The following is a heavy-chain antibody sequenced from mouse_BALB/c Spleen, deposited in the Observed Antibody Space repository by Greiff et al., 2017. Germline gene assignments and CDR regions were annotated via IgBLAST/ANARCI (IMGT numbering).Heavy chain of an antibody. D-gene: IGHD1-1*01. CDR1: GFTFSSFG. CDR3: ARSGGSSQAWFAY. Sequence: EVKLVESGGGLVQPGGSRKLSCAASGFTFSSFGMHWVRQAPEKGLEWVAYISSGSSTIYYADTVKGRFTISRDNPKNTLFLQMTSLRSEDTAMYYCARSGGSSQAWFAYWGQGTLVTVSA. V-gene: IGHV5-17*02. CDR2: ISSGSSTI. J-gene: IGHJ3*01.